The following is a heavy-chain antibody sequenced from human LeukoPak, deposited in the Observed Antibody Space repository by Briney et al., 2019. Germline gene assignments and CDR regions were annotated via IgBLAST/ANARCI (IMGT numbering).Heavy chain of an antibody. CDR3: ARNNGMDV. V-gene: IGHV3-7*03. Sequence: PPGGSLRLSCAASGFTFSRYWMTWVRQVPGRGPEWVANVNRDGSETYYLDSVKGRFTISKDNAKNSLYLQMNSLRAEDTALYHCARNNGMDVWGQGTTVIVSS. J-gene: IGHJ6*02. CDR2: VNRDGSET. CDR1: GFTFSRYW.